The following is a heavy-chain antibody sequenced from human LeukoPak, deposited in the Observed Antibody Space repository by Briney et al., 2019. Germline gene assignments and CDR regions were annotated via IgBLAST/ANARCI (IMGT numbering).Heavy chain of an antibody. Sequence: SETLSLTCTVSGDSISSYYWSWIRKPPGKGLEWIGYIYYSGSTNYNPSLKSRVTISVDTSKNQFSLKLSSVTAADTAVYYCARGRPWHGGSWYYFDYWGQGTLVTVSS. CDR1: GDSISSYY. V-gene: IGHV4-59*12. CDR2: IYYSGST. CDR3: ARGRPWHGGSWYYFDY. D-gene: IGHD6-13*01. J-gene: IGHJ4*02.